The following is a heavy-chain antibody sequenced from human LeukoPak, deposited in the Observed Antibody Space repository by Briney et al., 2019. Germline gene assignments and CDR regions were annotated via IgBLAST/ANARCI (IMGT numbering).Heavy chain of an antibody. D-gene: IGHD2-2*01. J-gene: IGHJ3*02. Sequence: GESLKISCKASGYNFINYWIGWVRQMPGKGLEWMGIMYPGDSDTRYSPSFQGQVTISADMYISTAYLQWSSLKASDSAMSYCARASRTSRNAFDIWGQGTMVTVSS. CDR1: GYNFINYW. V-gene: IGHV5-51*01. CDR2: MYPGDSDT. CDR3: ARASRTSRNAFDI.